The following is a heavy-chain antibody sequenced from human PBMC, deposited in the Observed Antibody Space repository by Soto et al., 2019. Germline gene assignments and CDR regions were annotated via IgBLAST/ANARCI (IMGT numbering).Heavy chain of an antibody. Sequence: QVQLQESGPGLVKPSQTLSLTCTVSGGSISSGGYYWSWIRQHPGKGMEWIGYIYSSGSTYYNPSLKSRVTISVDTSKNQFSLKLSSVTAADTAVYYCARDLRLQKKENWFDPWGQGTLVTVSS. CDR2: IYSSGST. V-gene: IGHV4-31*03. CDR1: GGSISSGGYY. J-gene: IGHJ5*02. CDR3: ARDLRLQKKENWFDP. D-gene: IGHD4-4*01.